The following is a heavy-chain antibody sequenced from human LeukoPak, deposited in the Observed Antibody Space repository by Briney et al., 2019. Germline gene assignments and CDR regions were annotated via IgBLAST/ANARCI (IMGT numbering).Heavy chain of an antibody. CDR3: ARSLRYSGSTHLDY. CDR2: ISSSSSYI. J-gene: IGHJ4*02. Sequence: GRSLRLSCAASAFTFSTYSMNWVRQAPGKGLEWVSSISSSSSYIYYADSVKGRFTISRDNAKNSLYLQMNSLRAEDTAVYYCARSLRYSGSTHLDYWGQGTLVTVSS. D-gene: IGHD1-26*01. V-gene: IGHV3-21*01. CDR1: AFTFSTYS.